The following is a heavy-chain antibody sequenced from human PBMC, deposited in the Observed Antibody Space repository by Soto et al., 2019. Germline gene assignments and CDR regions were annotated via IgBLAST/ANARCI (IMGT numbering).Heavy chain of an antibody. D-gene: IGHD3-3*01. J-gene: IGHJ4*02. Sequence: ASVKVSCKASGYTFTSYGISWVRQAPGQGLEWMGWISAYNGNTNYAQKLQGRVTMTTDTSTSTAYMELRSLRSDDTAVYYCARDPEMFGVVIPSSEYYFDYWGQGTLVTVSS. CDR3: ARDPEMFGVVIPSSEYYFDY. CDR2: ISAYNGNT. CDR1: GYTFTSYG. V-gene: IGHV1-18*01.